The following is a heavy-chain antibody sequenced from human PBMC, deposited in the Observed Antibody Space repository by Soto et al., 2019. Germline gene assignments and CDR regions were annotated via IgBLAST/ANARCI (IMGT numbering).Heavy chain of an antibody. CDR2: ISWDSDTI. V-gene: IGHV3-9*01. J-gene: IGHJ3*02. CDR3: AKDMTPNYSESNAYAAFDK. D-gene: IGHD3-22*01. CDR1: GFTFDDYA. Sequence: EVQLVEAGGGLVQPGRSLRLSCAGSGFTFDDYAMHWVRQAAGKGLEWVSGISWDSDTIEYADSVQGRFTISRDNAKNSLYLQMNRLRLEDTALYFCAKDMTPNYSESNAYAAFDKWGLGTMITVSS.